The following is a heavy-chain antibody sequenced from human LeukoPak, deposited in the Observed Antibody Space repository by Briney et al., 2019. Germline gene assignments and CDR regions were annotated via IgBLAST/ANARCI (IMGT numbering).Heavy chain of an antibody. D-gene: IGHD4-17*01. CDR3: ARSRITTVNPFDY. J-gene: IGHJ4*02. V-gene: IGHV1-2*02. CDR2: INPNSGGT. CDR1: GYTFTGYY. Sequence: ASVKVSCKASGYTFTGYYMHWVRQAPGQGLEWMGWINPNSGGTNYAQKFQGRVTMTRDTSISTAYMELSRLRSDDTAVYYCARSRITTVNPFDYWGQGTLVTVSS.